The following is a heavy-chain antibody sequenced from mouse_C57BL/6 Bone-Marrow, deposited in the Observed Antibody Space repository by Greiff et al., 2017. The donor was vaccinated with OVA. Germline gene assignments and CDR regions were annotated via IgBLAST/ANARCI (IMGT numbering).Heavy chain of an antibody. CDR2: IYPRRGNT. J-gene: IGHJ1*03. CDR3: ARLYYGSSYWYFDV. D-gene: IGHD1-1*01. V-gene: IGHV1-81*01. CDR1: GYTFTSYG. Sequence: VHLVESGAELARPGASVKLSCKASGYTFTSYGISWVKQRTGQGLEWIGEIYPRRGNTYYNEKFKGKATLTADKSSSTAYMELRSLTSEDSAVYFCARLYYGSSYWYFDVWGTGTTVTVSS.